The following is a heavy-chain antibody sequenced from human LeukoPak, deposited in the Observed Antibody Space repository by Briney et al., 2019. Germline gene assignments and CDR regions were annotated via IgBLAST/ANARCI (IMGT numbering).Heavy chain of an antibody. CDR2: IYSGGST. CDR3: LSGSFDAFDI. CDR1: GFTVRSNY. V-gene: IGHV3-66*01. J-gene: IGHJ3*02. D-gene: IGHD1-26*01. Sequence: GGSLRLSCAAPGFTVRSNYLSWVRQAPGKGLDWVSVIYSGGSTYYADSVKGRFTISRDNSKNTLYLQMNSLRAEDTAVYYCLSGSFDAFDIWGQGTMVTVSS.